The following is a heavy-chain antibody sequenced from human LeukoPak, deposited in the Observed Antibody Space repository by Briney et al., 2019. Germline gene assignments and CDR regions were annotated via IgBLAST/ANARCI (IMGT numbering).Heavy chain of an antibody. CDR2: IYHSGST. V-gene: IGHV4-38-2*01. Sequence: SETLFLTCAVSGYAISSGYYWGWIRQPPGKGLEWIGSIYHSGSTYYNPSLKSRVTISVDTSKNQFSLKLSSVTAADTAVYYCARPIAPRYYFDYWGQGTLVTVSS. CDR1: GYAISSGYY. CDR3: ARPIAPRYYFDY. J-gene: IGHJ4*02.